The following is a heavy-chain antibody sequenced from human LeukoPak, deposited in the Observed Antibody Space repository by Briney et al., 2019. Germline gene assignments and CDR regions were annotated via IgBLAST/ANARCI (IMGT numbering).Heavy chain of an antibody. Sequence: SETLSLTCTVSGGSISSDYWSWFRQPPGKGLEWIGYIYYGSTNYNPSLKSRVTVSVDTPKNQFSLSLTSVTAADTAVYYCARMYSSTWFNFDYWGQGTLVTVSS. CDR2: IYYGST. CDR1: GGSISSDY. D-gene: IGHD6-13*01. J-gene: IGHJ4*02. CDR3: ARMYSSTWFNFDY. V-gene: IGHV4-59*01.